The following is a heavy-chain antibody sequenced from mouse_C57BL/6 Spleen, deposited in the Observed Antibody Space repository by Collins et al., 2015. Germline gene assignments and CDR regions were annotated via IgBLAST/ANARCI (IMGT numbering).Heavy chain of an antibody. CDR1: GFTFSGFW. CDR2: INSDGSAI. J-gene: IGHJ1*01. Sequence: EVQLLETGGGLVQPGGSRGLSCEGSGFTFSGFWMSWVRQTPGKTLEWIGDINSDGSAINYAPSIKDRFTIFRDNDKSTLYLQMSNVRSEDTATYFCMRYGPSYWYFDVWGAGTTVTVSS. CDR3: MRYGPSYWYFDV. V-gene: IGHV11-2*02.